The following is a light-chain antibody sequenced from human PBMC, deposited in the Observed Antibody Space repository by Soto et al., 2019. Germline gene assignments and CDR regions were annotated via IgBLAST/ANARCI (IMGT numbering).Light chain of an antibody. V-gene: IGKV1-5*03. J-gene: IGKJ1*01. Sequence: DIQMTQSPSTLSASLGDSVPLTCRASQTISDWLAWHQQKPGKAPKLLIYKASSLESGVPSRFSGSGSGTEFTLTISSLQPDDFATYYCLQYETYWTFGQGTKVDI. CDR1: QTISDW. CDR2: KAS. CDR3: LQYETYWT.